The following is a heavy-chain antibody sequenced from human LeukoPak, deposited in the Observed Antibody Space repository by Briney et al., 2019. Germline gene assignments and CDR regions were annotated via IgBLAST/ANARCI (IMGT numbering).Heavy chain of an antibody. Sequence: PSETLSLTCTVSGGSISSYYWSWIRQPPGKGLEWIGYTYYIGNTNYNPSLKSRVTISVDTSKNQFSLQLRSVTAADTAVYYCARDTSDSSGWYYFDYWGQGTLVTVSS. CDR3: ARDTSDSSGWYYFDY. V-gene: IGHV4-59*01. CDR2: TYYIGNT. J-gene: IGHJ4*02. CDR1: GGSISSYY. D-gene: IGHD6-19*01.